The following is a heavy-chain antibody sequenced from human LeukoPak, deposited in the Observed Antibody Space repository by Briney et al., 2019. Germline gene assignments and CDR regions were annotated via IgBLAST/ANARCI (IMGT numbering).Heavy chain of an antibody. CDR3: AKDSVYYGSGSYDNINYFDY. Sequence: GGSLRLSCAASGFTVSSNYMSWVRQAPGKGLEWVAVISYDGSNKYYADSVKGRFTISRDNSKNTLYLQMNSLRAEDTAVYYCAKDSVYYGSGSYDNINYFDYWGQGTLVTVSS. CDR1: GFTVSSNY. D-gene: IGHD3-10*01. CDR2: ISYDGSNK. V-gene: IGHV3-30*18. J-gene: IGHJ4*02.